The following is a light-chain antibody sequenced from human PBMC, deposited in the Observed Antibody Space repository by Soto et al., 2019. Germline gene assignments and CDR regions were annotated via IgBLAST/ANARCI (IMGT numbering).Light chain of an antibody. J-gene: IGLJ1*01. Sequence: QSVLTQPASVSGSPGQSITISCTGTSSDIGGYKFVSWYQQRPGKAPKLMIHEVSNRPSGVSNRFSGSKSGNTASLTISGLQAEDEADYYCSSYTNTFTYVFGTGTKVTVL. CDR1: SSDIGGYKF. CDR2: EVS. V-gene: IGLV2-14*03. CDR3: SSYTNTFTYV.